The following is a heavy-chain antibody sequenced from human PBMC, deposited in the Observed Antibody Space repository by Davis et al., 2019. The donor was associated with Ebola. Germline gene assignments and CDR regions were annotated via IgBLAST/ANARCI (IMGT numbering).Heavy chain of an antibody. V-gene: IGHV4-39*07. D-gene: IGHD4-17*01. Sequence: MPSETLSLTCTVSGGSISSSSYYWGWIRQPPGKGLEWIGEINHSGSTNYNPSLKSRVTISVDTSKNQFSLKLSSVTAADTAVYYCARGMTTVTTDYYYYYGMDVWGQGTTVTVSS. CDR3: ARGMTTVTTDYYYYYGMDV. CDR2: INHSGST. J-gene: IGHJ6*02. CDR1: GGSISSSSYY.